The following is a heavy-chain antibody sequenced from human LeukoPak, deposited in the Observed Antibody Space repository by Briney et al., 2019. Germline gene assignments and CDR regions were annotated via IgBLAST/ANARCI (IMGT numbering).Heavy chain of an antibody. D-gene: IGHD3-10*01. V-gene: IGHV3-43*01. J-gene: IGHJ4*02. Sequence: TGGSLRLSCAASGFTFDDYTMHWVRQAPGKGLEWVSLITWDGGSTCYADSVKGRFTISRDNSKNSLYLQMNSLRTEDTALYYCAKGKNTGSYLSHVDYWGQGTLVTVSS. CDR1: GFTFDDYT. CDR2: ITWDGGST. CDR3: AKGKNTGSYLSHVDY.